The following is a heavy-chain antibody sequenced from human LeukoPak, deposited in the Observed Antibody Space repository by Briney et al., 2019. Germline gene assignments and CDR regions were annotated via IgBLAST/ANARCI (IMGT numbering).Heavy chain of an antibody. CDR1: GYTFTGYY. CDR2: INPNSGGT. J-gene: IGHJ4*02. D-gene: IGHD3/OR15-3a*01. Sequence: ASVKVSCTASGYTFTGYYMHWVRQAPGQGLEWMGWINPNSGGTNYAQKFQGWVTMTRDTSISTAYMELSRLRSDDTAVYYCARELIDFHDHTNTGFFDSWGQGTLVTVSS. CDR3: ARELIDFHDHTNTGFFDS. V-gene: IGHV1-2*04.